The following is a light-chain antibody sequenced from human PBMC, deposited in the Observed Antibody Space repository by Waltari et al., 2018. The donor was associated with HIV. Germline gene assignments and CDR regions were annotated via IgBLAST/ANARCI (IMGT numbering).Light chain of an antibody. Sequence: QSALSQPASVSGSFGQSITISCTGTSSDVGGYQYVPCYQQQPGKAPKLLISEVSNRPLGVFSRFYGSKSGNTASLPIFWLQAEDEADYYCSSYTNRDTVVFGGGTKLTVV. J-gene: IGLJ2*01. CDR1: SSDVGGYQY. V-gene: IGLV2-14*03. CDR2: EVS. CDR3: SSYTNRDTVV.